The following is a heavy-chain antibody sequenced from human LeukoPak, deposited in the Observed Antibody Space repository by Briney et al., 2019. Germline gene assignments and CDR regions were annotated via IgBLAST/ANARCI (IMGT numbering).Heavy chain of an antibody. Sequence: XXSXXXAGGHFTSYWIGGGRQVPGEGLEGXXIFYPGESDSRYSPSFQGQVTISADKSISTAYLQWSSLKASDTAMYYCARHDPSCSSTSCYALWGQGTLVTVSS. CDR2: FYPGESDS. CDR1: GGHFTSYW. J-gene: IGHJ4*02. V-gene: IGHV5-51*01. CDR3: ARHDPSCSSTSCYAL. D-gene: IGHD2-2*01.